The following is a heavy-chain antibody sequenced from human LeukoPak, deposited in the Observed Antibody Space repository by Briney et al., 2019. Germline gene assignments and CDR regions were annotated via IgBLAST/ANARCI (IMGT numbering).Heavy chain of an antibody. CDR2: IYHSGGT. V-gene: IGHV4-38-2*02. CDR3: ARVYYDSSGYKGGFDY. Sequence: SETLSLTCTVSGYSISSGYYWGWIRQPPGKGLEWIGSIYHSGGTYYNPSLKSRVTISVDTSKNLFSLKLSSVTAADTAVYYCARVYYDSSGYKGGFDYWGQGTLVTVSS. CDR1: GYSISSGYY. J-gene: IGHJ4*02. D-gene: IGHD3-22*01.